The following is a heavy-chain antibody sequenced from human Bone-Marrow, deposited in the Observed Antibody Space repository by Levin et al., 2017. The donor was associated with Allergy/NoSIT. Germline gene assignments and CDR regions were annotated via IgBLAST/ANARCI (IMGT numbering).Heavy chain of an antibody. CDR1: GLPFSDTW. V-gene: IGHV3-15*01. J-gene: IGHJ6*02. CDR3: TTDGLMDV. Sequence: NPGGSLRLSCAASGLPFSDTWMSWVRQAPGKGLEWIGRIQSKAAGGTVNSAAAVRGRFTISRDDSKNTLFLHMTSLKTEDTAVYYCTTDGLMDVWGQGTTVRVS. CDR2: IQSKAAGGTV. D-gene: IGHD3/OR15-3a*01.